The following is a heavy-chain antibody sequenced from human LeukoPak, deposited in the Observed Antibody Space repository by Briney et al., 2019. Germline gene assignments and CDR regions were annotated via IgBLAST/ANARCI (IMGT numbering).Heavy chain of an antibody. D-gene: IGHD1-26*01. CDR2: IYYSGST. J-gene: IGHJ4*02. V-gene: IGHV4-59*01. Sequence: SETLSLTCTVSGGSISSYYWSWIRQPPGKGLEWIGYIYYSGSTNYNPSLKSRVTISVDTSKNQFSLKLSSVTAADTAVYYCARARWELLDYWGQGTLVTVSS. CDR1: GGSISSYY. CDR3: ARARWELLDY.